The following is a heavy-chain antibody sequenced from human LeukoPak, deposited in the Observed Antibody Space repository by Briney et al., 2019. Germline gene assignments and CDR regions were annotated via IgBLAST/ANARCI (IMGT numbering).Heavy chain of an antibody. Sequence: RGSLRLSCVASGFSFTDSAVSWVRHSLGERLRWVSSISDTGGSTYYADSVKGRFAITRDNSRNTVTLQMNSLTPGDTARYYCAKGGQDFDFWRFDLWGQGILVTVSS. CDR2: ISDTGGST. J-gene: IGHJ5*02. D-gene: IGHD3-3*01. CDR3: AKGGQDFDFWRFDL. CDR1: GFSFTDSA. V-gene: IGHV3-23*01.